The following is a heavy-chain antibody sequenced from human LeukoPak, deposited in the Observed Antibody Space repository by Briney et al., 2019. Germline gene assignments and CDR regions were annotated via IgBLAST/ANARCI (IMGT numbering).Heavy chain of an antibody. CDR3: ARGLRRELLGAFDI. CDR2: ISAYNGNT. Sequence: ASVKVSCKASGYTFTSYGISWVRQAPGQGLEWMGWISAYNGNTNYAQKLQGRVTMTTDTSTSTAYMELRSLRSDDTAAYYCARGLRRELLGAFDIWGQGTMVTVSS. D-gene: IGHD1-26*01. V-gene: IGHV1-18*01. J-gene: IGHJ3*02. CDR1: GYTFTSYG.